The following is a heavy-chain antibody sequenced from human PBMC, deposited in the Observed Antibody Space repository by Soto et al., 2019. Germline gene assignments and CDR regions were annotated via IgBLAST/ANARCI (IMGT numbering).Heavy chain of an antibody. CDR2: VSVHNGNT. D-gene: IGHD3-3*01. J-gene: IGHJ6*02. CDR3: ARDSPYNDFWGGVMGPYSYNMDV. CDR1: GYTFTDYA. V-gene: IGHV1-18*01. Sequence: QVHLVQSGAEVKKPGASVKVSCQASGYTFTDYAISWVRQAPGQGLEWMGWVSVHNGNTKFAQNLQGRVTLTTDTSTSNAYMELWSLKPDDTAVYYCARDSPYNDFWGGVMGPYSYNMDVWGQGTTVTVS.